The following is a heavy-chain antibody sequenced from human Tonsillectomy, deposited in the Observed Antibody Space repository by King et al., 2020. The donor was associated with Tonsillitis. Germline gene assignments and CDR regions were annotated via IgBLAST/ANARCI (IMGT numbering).Heavy chain of an antibody. J-gene: IGHJ2*01. CDR2: IGASDTGSLK. CDR3: ARDPFTYAHSGYFDL. Sequence: VQLVESGGDLVQPGGSLRLSCSASGFTFSSYEMNWVRQAPGKGLEWVSYIGASDTGSLKYYADSVRGRFVISRDNAQSSLYLQMNNLRAEDSAIYYCARDPFTYAHSGYFDLWGRGTLVTVSS. V-gene: IGHV3-48*03. CDR1: GFTFSSYE. D-gene: IGHD3-16*01.